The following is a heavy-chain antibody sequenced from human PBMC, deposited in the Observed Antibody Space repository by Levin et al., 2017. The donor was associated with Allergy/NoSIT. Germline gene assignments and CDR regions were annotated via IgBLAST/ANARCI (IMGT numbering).Heavy chain of an antibody. CDR3: AREGYGYEFDY. CDR1: GGSISSGGYY. J-gene: IGHJ4*02. CDR2: IYYSGST. Sequence: SETLSLTCTVSGGSISSGGYYWSWIRQHPGKGLEWIGYIYYSGSTYYNPSLKSRVTISVDTSKNQFSLKLSSVTAADTAVYYCAREGYGYEFDYWGQGTLVTVSS. V-gene: IGHV4-31*03. D-gene: IGHD3-3*01.